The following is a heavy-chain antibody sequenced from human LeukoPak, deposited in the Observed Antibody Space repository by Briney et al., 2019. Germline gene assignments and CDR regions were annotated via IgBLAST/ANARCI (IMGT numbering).Heavy chain of an antibody. J-gene: IGHJ1*01. V-gene: IGHV3-48*01. D-gene: IGHD6-13*01. Sequence: PGGSLRLSCAASGFTFSSYSMNWVRQAPGKGLEWVSYISSSSRTIYYADSVKGRFSISRDNAKNSLYLQMNSLRAEDTAVYYCAKAPVAAAGAYFQHWGQGTLVTVSS. CDR3: AKAPVAAAGAYFQH. CDR2: ISSSSRTI. CDR1: GFTFSSYS.